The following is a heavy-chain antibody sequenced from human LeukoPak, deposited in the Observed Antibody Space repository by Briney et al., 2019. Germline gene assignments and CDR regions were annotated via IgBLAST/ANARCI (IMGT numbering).Heavy chain of an antibody. CDR3: AKEERASYDSSGYYY. J-gene: IGHJ4*02. CDR2: ISGSGGST. V-gene: IGHV3-23*01. Sequence: GGSLRLSCAASGFTFSSYAMTWVRQAPGKGLEWVSAISGSGGSTYYADSVKGRFTISRDNSKNTLYLQMSSLRAEDTAVYYCAKEERASYDSSGYYYWGQGTLVTVSS. CDR1: GFTFSSYA. D-gene: IGHD3-22*01.